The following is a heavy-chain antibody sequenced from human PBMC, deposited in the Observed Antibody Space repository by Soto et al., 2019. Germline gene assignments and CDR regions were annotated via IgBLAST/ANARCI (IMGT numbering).Heavy chain of an antibody. CDR1: GFTFSSYG. CDR2: ISYDGSNK. CDR3: AKDRARAVAGTCYY. Sequence: PGGSLRLSCAASGFTFSSYGMHWVRQAPGKGLEWVAVISYDGSNKYYADSVKGRFTISRDNSKNTLYLQMNSLRAEDTAVYYCAKDRARAVAGTCYYWGQGTLVTVSS. D-gene: IGHD6-19*01. V-gene: IGHV3-30*18. J-gene: IGHJ4*02.